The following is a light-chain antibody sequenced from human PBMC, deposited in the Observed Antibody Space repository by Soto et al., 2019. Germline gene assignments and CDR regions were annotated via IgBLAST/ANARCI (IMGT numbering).Light chain of an antibody. CDR3: QQLHSYPIT. CDR2: GAS. CDR1: QCMNTY. V-gene: IGKV1-9*01. Sequence: DIQLTQSPSFLSASVGDRVTISCRASQCMNTYVAWYQQKPGKAPKLLIYGASTLQSGVPSRFSGSESGAEFTLTISSLQPEDFATYYCQQLHSYPITFGQGTRLEI. J-gene: IGKJ5*01.